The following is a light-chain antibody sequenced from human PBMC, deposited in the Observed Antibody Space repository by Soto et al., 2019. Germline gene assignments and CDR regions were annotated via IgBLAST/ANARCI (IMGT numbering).Light chain of an antibody. CDR2: DVY. J-gene: IGLJ1*01. Sequence: QSVLTQPRSVSGSPGQSVTISCTGTSSTVGGYNYVSWYQHHPGKAPKLVIYDVYNRPSGVPDRFSGSKSDNTASLTISGLQAEDEADYYCCSYAGSNTFDVFGTGTKVTVL. CDR1: SSTVGGYNY. CDR3: CSYAGSNTFDV. V-gene: IGLV2-11*01.